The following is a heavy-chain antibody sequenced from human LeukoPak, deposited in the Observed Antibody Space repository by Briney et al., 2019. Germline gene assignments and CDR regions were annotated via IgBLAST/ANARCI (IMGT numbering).Heavy chain of an antibody. CDR1: GFTVSSNS. D-gene: IGHD2/OR15-2a*01. Sequence: GSLRLSCTVSGFTVSSNSMSWVRQAPGKGLEWVSFIYSGGNTHYSDSVKGRFTISRDNSKNTLYLQMNSLRAEDTAVYYCARRAGEYSHPYDYWGQGTLVTVSS. CDR3: ARRAGEYSHPYDY. V-gene: IGHV3-53*01. J-gene: IGHJ4*02. CDR2: IYSGGNT.